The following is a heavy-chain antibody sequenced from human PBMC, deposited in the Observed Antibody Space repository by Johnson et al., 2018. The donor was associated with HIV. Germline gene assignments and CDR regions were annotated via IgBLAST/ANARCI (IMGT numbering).Heavy chain of an antibody. J-gene: IGHJ3*02. V-gene: IGHV3-NL1*01. Sequence: QVQLVESGGGVVQPGKSLTLSCVGSGLSFSNFRIHWVRQAPGKGLEWVSVIYSGGSTYYADSVKGRFTISRDNSKNTLYLQMNSLRAEDTAVYYCSRERGGYGYGYDSEAFDIWGQGTMVTVSS. CDR3: SRERGGYGYGYDSEAFDI. CDR2: IYSGGST. D-gene: IGHD5-18*01. CDR1: GLSFSNFR.